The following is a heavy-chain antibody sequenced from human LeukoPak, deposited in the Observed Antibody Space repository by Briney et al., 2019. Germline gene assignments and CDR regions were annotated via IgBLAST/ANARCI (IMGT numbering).Heavy chain of an antibody. CDR2: YSGGST. V-gene: IGHV3-53*01. Sequence: PGGSLRLSCAPPGFTVSSNYMSWVRQAPGKGLEWVSDYSGGSTYYAVCVKGRFTISRDNSKNTLYLQMNSLRGEDTGVYYCARGKDRVLQDAFDIWGQGTRVTVSS. CDR1: GFTVSSNY. CDR3: ARGKDRVLQDAFDI. J-gene: IGHJ3*02. D-gene: IGHD3-10*01.